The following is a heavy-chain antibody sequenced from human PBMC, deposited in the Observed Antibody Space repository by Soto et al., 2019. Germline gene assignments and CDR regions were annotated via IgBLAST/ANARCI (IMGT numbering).Heavy chain of an antibody. CDR1: GGSISSLY. CDR3: ARPKTIGAAAGKGWFDP. J-gene: IGHJ5*02. Sequence: PSQTLSLTCTVSGGSISSLYWSWIRQPPGKGLEWIGSIFYTGSTNYSPSLKGRLTISVDPSKNQFSLKLTYVTAADTAMYYCARPKTIGAAAGKGWFDPWGQGTLVTVSS. CDR2: IFYTGST. D-gene: IGHD6-13*01. V-gene: IGHV4-59*08.